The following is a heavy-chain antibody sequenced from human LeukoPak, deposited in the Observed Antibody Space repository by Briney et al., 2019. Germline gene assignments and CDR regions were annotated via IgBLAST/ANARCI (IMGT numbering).Heavy chain of an antibody. CDR3: ARDFVVRLSRGYAFDI. Sequence: SETLSLTCTVSRGSLSSYYRSWIRQPAGKGQEWIGRIYTSRSTNYNPSLNTRVPMAVDTSNNQFSLKLSSVTVADTAVYYCARDFVVRLSRGYAFDIWGQGTMVTVSS. J-gene: IGHJ3*02. D-gene: IGHD2-21*01. CDR2: IYTSRST. V-gene: IGHV4-4*07. CDR1: RGSLSSYY.